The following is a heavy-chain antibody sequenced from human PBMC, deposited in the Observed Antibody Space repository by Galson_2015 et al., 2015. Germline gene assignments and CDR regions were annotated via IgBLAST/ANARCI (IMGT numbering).Heavy chain of an antibody. V-gene: IGHV5-51*01. CDR2: IYPGDSDT. CDR3: ARHFDWLLSPLDY. CDR1: GYSFTSYW. J-gene: IGHJ4*02. D-gene: IGHD3-9*01. Sequence: QSGAEVKKPGESLKISCKGSGYSFTSYWIGWVRQMPGKGLEWMGFIYPGDSDTRYSPSFQGQVTISADKSISTAYLQWNSLKASDTAMYYCARHFDWLLSPLDYWGQGTLVTVSS.